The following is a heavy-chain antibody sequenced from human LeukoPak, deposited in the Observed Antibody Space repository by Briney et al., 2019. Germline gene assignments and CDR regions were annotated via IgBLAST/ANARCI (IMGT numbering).Heavy chain of an antibody. CDR1: GFTFSNHW. J-gene: IGHJ4*02. D-gene: IGHD2-15*01. V-gene: IGHV3-74*01. Sequence: GGSLRLSCSASGFTFSNHWMHWVRQAPGKGLAWVSDINSDGSTTNYADSVKGRFTISRDNAKNTLYLQMNSLRAEDTAVYYCVIGAGGGTWIWGQGTLATVSS. CDR2: INSDGSTT. CDR3: VIGAGGGTWI.